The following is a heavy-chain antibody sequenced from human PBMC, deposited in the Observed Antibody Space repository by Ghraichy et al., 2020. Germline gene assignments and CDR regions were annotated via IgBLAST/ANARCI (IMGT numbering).Heavy chain of an antibody. Sequence: ASVKVSCKASGYTFTSYGISWVRQAPGQGLEWMGWISAYNGNTNYAQKLQGRVTMTTDTSTSTAYMELRSLRSDDTAVYYCARDGDGGYIVNQGGIDYWGQGTLVTVSS. V-gene: IGHV1-18*01. CDR2: ISAYNGNT. D-gene: IGHD5-18*01. J-gene: IGHJ4*02. CDR3: ARDGDGGYIVNQGGIDY. CDR1: GYTFTSYG.